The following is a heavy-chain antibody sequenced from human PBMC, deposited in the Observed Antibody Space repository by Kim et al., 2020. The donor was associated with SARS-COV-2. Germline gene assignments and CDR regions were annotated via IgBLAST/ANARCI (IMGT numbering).Heavy chain of an antibody. Sequence: SETLSLTCTVSGGSISSYYWSWIRQPPGKGLEWIGYIYYSGSTNYNPSLKSRVTISVDTSKNQFSLKLSSVTAADTAVYYCARAPHLGYDFWSGYPYYYGMDVWGQGTTVTVSS. CDR3: ARAPHLGYDFWSGYPYYYGMDV. D-gene: IGHD3-3*01. J-gene: IGHJ6*02. V-gene: IGHV4-59*13. CDR1: GGSISSYY. CDR2: IYYSGST.